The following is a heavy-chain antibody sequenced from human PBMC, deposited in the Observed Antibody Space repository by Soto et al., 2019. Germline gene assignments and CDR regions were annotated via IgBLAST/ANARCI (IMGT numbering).Heavy chain of an antibody. CDR3: ARDRVEAALGTFDQ. CDR2: ISTYNGKT. V-gene: IGHV1-18*04. J-gene: IGHJ4*02. D-gene: IGHD6-13*01. Sequence: ASVKVSCKASGFSFTGYYIHWLRQAPGQGLEWVGWISTYNGKTNYGQKFQGRVTITTDTSTSTAYMDLRNLRPDDTAVYYCARDRVEAALGTFDQWGQGTLVTVSS. CDR1: GFSFTGYY.